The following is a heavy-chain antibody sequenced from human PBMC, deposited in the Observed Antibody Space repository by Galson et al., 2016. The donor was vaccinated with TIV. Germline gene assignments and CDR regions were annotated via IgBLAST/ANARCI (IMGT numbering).Heavy chain of an antibody. CDR2: IRSKPYGGTT. V-gene: IGHV3-49*04. CDR3: TRDREGITMLRRSDRGY. D-gene: IGHD3-10*01. CDR1: GFIIGDYA. J-gene: IGHJ4*02. Sequence: SLRLSCATSGFIIGDYAMSWVRQAPGKGLEWVGFIRSKPYGGTTEYAASVKGRFIISRDDSKSIAYLQMNSLKTEDTAVYYCTRDREGITMLRRSDRGYWGQGTLVTVSS.